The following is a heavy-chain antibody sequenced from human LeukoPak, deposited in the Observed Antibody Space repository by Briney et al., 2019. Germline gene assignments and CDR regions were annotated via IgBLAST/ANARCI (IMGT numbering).Heavy chain of an antibody. Sequence: HPGGSLRLSCAASGFTFSSYGMPWVRQAPGKGLEWVAVISYDGSNKYYADSVKGRFTISRDNSKNTLYLQMNSLGAKDTAIYYCAKGLLRGFDYWGQGTLVTVSS. CDR3: AKGLLRGFDY. V-gene: IGHV3-30*18. D-gene: IGHD3-22*01. J-gene: IGHJ4*02. CDR2: ISYDGSNK. CDR1: GFTFSSYG.